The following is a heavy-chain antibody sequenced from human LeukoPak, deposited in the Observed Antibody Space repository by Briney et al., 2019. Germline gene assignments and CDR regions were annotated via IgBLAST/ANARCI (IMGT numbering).Heavy chain of an antibody. Sequence: SETLSLTCTVSGGSISGSRYYWAWIRQPAGKGLEWIGRIYTSGSTNYNPSLKSRVTISVDTSKNQFSLTLNSVTAADTAVYFCARDLYGAVAGPPLDWGQGTLVTVSS. D-gene: IGHD6-19*01. CDR1: GGSISGSRYY. V-gene: IGHV4-61*02. CDR2: IYTSGST. J-gene: IGHJ4*02. CDR3: ARDLYGAVAGPPLD.